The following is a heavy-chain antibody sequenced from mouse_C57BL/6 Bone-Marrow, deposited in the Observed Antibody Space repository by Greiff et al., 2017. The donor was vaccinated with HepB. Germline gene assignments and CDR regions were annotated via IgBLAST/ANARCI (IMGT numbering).Heavy chain of an antibody. J-gene: IGHJ4*01. CDR3: ARDARGSSFAMDY. CDR2: SRNKANDYTT. V-gene: IGHV7-1*01. D-gene: IGHD1-1*01. Sequence: EVKLMESGGGLVQSGRSLRLSCATSGFTFSDFYMEWVRQAPGKGLEWIAASRNKANDYTTEYSASVKGRFIVSRDTSQSILYLQMNALRAEDTAIYYCARDARGSSFAMDYWGQGTSVTVSS. CDR1: GFTFSDFY.